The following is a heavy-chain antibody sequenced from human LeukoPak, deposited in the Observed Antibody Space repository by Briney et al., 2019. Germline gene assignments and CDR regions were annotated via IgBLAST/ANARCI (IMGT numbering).Heavy chain of an antibody. CDR1: GYTFTSYA. Sequence: ASVKVSCKASGYTFTSYAMHWVRQAPGQRLEWMGWINAGNGNTKYSQKFQGRVTITADESTSTAYMELSSLRSEDTAVYYCTGGLTTVTFYGMDVWGQGTTVTVSS. V-gene: IGHV1-3*01. CDR3: TGGLTTVTFYGMDV. J-gene: IGHJ6*02. CDR2: INAGNGNT. D-gene: IGHD4-17*01.